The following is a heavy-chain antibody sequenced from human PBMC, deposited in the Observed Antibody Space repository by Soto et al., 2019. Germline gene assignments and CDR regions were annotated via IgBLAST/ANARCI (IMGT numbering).Heavy chain of an antibody. CDR3: AGFFGYRYGRVDP. Sequence: QVQLQQWGAGRLKPSETLSLTCAVYGVSFNEYYWSWVRQPPGKVLEWIGEINHSGSTNYSPSLKSRATISVDTSKNQFSLKLSSVTAADTAVYYCAGFFGYRYGRVDPWGQGTLVTVSS. CDR1: GVSFNEYY. CDR2: INHSGST. D-gene: IGHD3-3*01. V-gene: IGHV4-34*01. J-gene: IGHJ5*02.